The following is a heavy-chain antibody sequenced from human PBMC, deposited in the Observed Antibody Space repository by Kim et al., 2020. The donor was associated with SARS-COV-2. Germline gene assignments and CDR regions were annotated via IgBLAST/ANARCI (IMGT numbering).Heavy chain of an antibody. V-gene: IGHV3-48*03. CDR3: ARESGYLAY. D-gene: IGHD3-22*01. Sequence: RTINYADAVKGRLTISTDSAKNSVVLQMNSMRDEDTALYYCARESGYLAYWGQGALVTVSS. CDR2: RTI. J-gene: IGHJ4*02.